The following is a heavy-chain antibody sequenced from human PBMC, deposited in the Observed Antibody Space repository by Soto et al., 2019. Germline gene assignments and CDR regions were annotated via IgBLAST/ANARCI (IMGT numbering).Heavy chain of an antibody. CDR2: ISYDGSNK. J-gene: IGHJ6*02. V-gene: IGHV3-30*18. Sequence: QVQLVESGGGVVQPGRSLRLSCAASGFTFSSYGMHWVRQAPGKGLELVAVISYDGSNKYYADSVKGRFTISRDNSKNTLYLQMNSLRAEDTAVYYCAKVITTGTTDYYYGMDVWGQGTTVTVSS. CDR3: AKVITTGTTDYYYGMDV. CDR1: GFTFSSYG. D-gene: IGHD1-1*01.